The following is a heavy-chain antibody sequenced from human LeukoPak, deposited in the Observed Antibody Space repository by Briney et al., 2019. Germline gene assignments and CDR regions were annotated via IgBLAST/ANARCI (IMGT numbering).Heavy chain of an antibody. J-gene: IGHJ6*03. CDR3: AKDAKVVPGEFGYYYYYYMDV. V-gene: IGHV3-74*01. Sequence: GGSLRLSCAASGFTFSGSWMHWVRQAPGKGLVWVSRIISDGSSTNYADSVKGRFTISRDNAKNTLYLQMNSLRAEDTAVYYCAKDAKVVPGEFGYYYYYYMDVWGKGTTVTVSS. CDR2: IISDGSST. D-gene: IGHD2-2*01. CDR1: GFTFSGSW.